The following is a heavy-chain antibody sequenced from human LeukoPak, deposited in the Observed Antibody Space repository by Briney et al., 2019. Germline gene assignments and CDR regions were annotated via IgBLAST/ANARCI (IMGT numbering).Heavy chain of an antibody. CDR3: ARSEADDAFDI. V-gene: IGHV4-31*03. CDR2: IYYSGST. Sequence: SETLSLTCTVSGGSISSGGYYWCWIRQHPGKGLEWIGYIYYSGSTYYNPSLKSRVTVSVDTSKNQFSLKLSSVTAADTAVYYCARSEADDAFDIWGQGTMVTASS. CDR1: GGSISSGGYY. J-gene: IGHJ3*02.